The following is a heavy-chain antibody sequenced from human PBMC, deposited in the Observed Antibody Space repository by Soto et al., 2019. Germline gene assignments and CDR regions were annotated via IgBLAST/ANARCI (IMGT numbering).Heavy chain of an antibody. CDR1: WFSVTDHY. J-gene: IGHJ4*02. CDR2: LYTGGSA. D-gene: IGHD3-9*01. V-gene: IGHV3-53*01. CDR3: ARSFNDWTTYFDY. Sequence: WSLRLSCAASWFSVTDHYMTWVRQAPGKGLEWVSVLYTGGSAYYGDSVKGRFTISRDSSTNTLYLQMNSLKVGDTAFYFCARSFNDWTTYFDYWSEGTLVTVSS.